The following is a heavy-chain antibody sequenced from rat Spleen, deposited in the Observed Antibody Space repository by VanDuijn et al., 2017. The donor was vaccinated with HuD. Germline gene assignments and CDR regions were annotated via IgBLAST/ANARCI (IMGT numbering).Heavy chain of an antibody. CDR1: GFTFSKYG. CDR2: ISSGTGNT. Sequence: EVQLVESGGGSVQPGSSLKLSCAASGFTFSKYGMAWVRQAPTKDLEWVASISSGTGNTYYRDSVKGRFPISRDNAKNTLYLQMDSLRSEDTATYYCTRETGYNSYFDYWGQGVMVTVSS. D-gene: IGHD1-4*01. CDR3: TRETGYNSYFDY. J-gene: IGHJ2*01. V-gene: IGHV5S13*01.